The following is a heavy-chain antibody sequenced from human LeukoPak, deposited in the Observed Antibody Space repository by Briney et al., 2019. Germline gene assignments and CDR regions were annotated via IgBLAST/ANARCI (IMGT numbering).Heavy chain of an antibody. V-gene: IGHV1-69*05. D-gene: IGHD1-26*01. CDR1: GGTFSSYA. Sequence: SVKVSCKASGGTFSSYAISWVRQAPGQGLEWMGGIIPIFGTANYAQKFQGRVTITTDESTSTAYMELSSLRSEDTAVYYCGRGMGATSLPTQVGFDYWGQGTLVTVSS. CDR2: IIPIFGTA. J-gene: IGHJ4*02. CDR3: GRGMGATSLPTQVGFDY.